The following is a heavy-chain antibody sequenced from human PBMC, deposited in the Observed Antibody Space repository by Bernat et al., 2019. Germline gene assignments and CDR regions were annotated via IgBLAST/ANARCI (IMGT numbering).Heavy chain of an antibody. V-gene: IGHV3-23*04. CDR2: ISGSGGRT. CDR3: ARDQVTVQGVMVSYMDV. J-gene: IGHJ6*03. D-gene: IGHD3-10*01. Sequence: EVQVVESGGGLVQPGGSLRLSCAASGFTFTTYVMSWVRQAPGKGLEWVSSISGSGGRTNYADSVKGRFTISRDNSKNTLYLQMNSLRAEDTAVYYCARDQVTVQGVMVSYMDVWGKGTTVTVSS. CDR1: GFTFTTYV.